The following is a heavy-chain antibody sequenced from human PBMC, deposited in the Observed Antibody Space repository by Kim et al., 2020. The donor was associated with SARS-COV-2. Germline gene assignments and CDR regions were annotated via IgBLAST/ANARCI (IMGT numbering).Heavy chain of an antibody. D-gene: IGHD6-13*01. J-gene: IGHJ6*02. CDR3: ARDQLAAVGIVYYYYYGMYV. CDR1: GFTFSSYW. Sequence: GGSLRLSCAASGFTFSSYWMSWVRQAPGKGLEWVANIKQDGSEKYYVDSVKGRFTISRDNAKNSLYLQMNSLRAEDTAVYYCARDQLAAVGIVYYYYYGMYVWGQGAPGTVSS. V-gene: IGHV3-7*01. CDR2: IKQDGSEK.